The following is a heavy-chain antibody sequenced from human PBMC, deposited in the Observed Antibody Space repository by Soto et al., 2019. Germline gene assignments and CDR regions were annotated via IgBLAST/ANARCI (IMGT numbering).Heavy chain of an antibody. CDR3: TRHQPPARLD. V-gene: IGHV3-73*01. CDR1: GFTFSGSA. CDR2: IRSKANSYAT. Sequence: GGSLRLSCAASGFTFSGSAMHWVRQASGKGLEWVGRIRSKANSYATAYAASVQGRFTISRDDSKNTAYLQMNSLKTEDTAVYYCTRHQPPARLDWGQGTLVTVSS. J-gene: IGHJ4*02.